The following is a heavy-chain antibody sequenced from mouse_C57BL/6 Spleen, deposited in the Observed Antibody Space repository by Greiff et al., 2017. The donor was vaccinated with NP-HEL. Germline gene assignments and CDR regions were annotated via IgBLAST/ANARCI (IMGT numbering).Heavy chain of an antibody. J-gene: IGHJ1*03. Sequence: VQLQQSGAELARPGASVKLSCKASGYTFTSYGISWVKQRTGQGLEWIGEIYPRSGNTYYNEKFKGKATLTADKSSSTAYMELRSLTSEDSAVYFCARHPITTVVSNWYFDVWGTGTTVTVSS. CDR1: GYTFTSYG. CDR3: ARHPITTVVSNWYFDV. CDR2: IYPRSGNT. V-gene: IGHV1-81*01. D-gene: IGHD1-1*01.